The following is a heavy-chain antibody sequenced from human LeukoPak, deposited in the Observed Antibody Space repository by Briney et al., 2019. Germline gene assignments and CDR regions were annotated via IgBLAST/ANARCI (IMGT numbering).Heavy chain of an antibody. Sequence: SETLSLTCTVSGFYVSSGYYWGWIRQPPGEGLQWIGSIYHRGTTYYNASLKSQVSISIDTSKNQFSLRLTSVTAADTAVYYCARQTGSGLFILPGGQGTLVTVSS. CDR1: GFYVSSGYY. J-gene: IGHJ4*02. V-gene: IGHV4-38-2*02. CDR3: ARQTGSGLFILP. CDR2: IYHRGTT. D-gene: IGHD3/OR15-3a*01.